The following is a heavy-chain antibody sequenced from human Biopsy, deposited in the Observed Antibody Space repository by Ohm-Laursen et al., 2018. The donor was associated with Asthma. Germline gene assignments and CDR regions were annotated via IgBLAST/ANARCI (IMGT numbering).Heavy chain of an antibody. J-gene: IGHJ4*02. CDR3: AGFCSGGNCPDH. D-gene: IGHD2-15*01. CDR1: GVSIRSYY. Sequence: GTLSLTCTVSGVSIRSYYWTWIRQPPGKGLEWIGNIHYSGSTYSNPSLKSRVTISVDTSKKQISLRLSSVIAADTAVYYCAGFCSGGNCPDHWGQGTLVTVAS. V-gene: IGHV4-59*01. CDR2: IHYSGST.